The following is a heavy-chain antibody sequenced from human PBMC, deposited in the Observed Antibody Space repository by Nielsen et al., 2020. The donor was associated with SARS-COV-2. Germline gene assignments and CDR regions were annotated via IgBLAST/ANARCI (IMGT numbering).Heavy chain of an antibody. CDR2: IYYSGST. V-gene: IGHV4-61*01. J-gene: IGHJ3*02. CDR3: ALITGDAFDI. CDR1: GGSISTGSHY. D-gene: IGHD3-16*01. Sequence: GSLRLSCIVSGGSISTGSHYWSWIRQPPGKGLEWIGYIYYSGSTDYNPSLKSRVTISVDASKNQFSLKLTSVTAADTAVYYCALITGDAFDIWGQGTMVTVSS.